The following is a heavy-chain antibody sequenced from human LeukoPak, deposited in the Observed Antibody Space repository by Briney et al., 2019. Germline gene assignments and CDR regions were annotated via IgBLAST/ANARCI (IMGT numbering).Heavy chain of an antibody. CDR3: ARGDSSGWPVDY. V-gene: IGHV4-59*01. Sequence: SEALSLACTVSGGSISSYYWSWIRQPPGKGLEWIGYIYYSGSTNYNPSLKSRVTISVDTSKNQFSLKLSSVTAADTAVYYCARGDSSGWPVDYWGQGTLVTVSS. CDR1: GGSISSYY. J-gene: IGHJ4*02. CDR2: IYYSGST. D-gene: IGHD6-19*01.